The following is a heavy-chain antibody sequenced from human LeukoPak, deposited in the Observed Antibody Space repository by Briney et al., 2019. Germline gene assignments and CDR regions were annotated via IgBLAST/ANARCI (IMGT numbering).Heavy chain of an antibody. V-gene: IGHV1-18*01. D-gene: IGHD3-10*01. Sequence: ASVKVSCKASGYTFTSYGISWVRQAPGQGLEWMGWIGAYNGNTNYAQKLQGRVTMTTDTSTSTAYMELRSLRSDDTAMYYCARLRGDTMTDRYFDYWGQGTLVTVSS. CDR1: GYTFTSYG. CDR3: ARLRGDTMTDRYFDY. J-gene: IGHJ4*02. CDR2: IGAYNGNT.